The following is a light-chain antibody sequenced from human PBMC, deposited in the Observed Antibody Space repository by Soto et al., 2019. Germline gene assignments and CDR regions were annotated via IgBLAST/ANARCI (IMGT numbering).Light chain of an antibody. Sequence: MTQSPATLSLSPGASATLSCRASQSIRSNLAWYQQSPGQAPRLLISGASSRATGMPARFNGSGSGTEFTLTISSLQSEDVAIYFCQQYNNWPYTFGQGTRLEIK. CDR2: GAS. CDR3: QQYNNWPYT. V-gene: IGKV3-15*01. J-gene: IGKJ5*01. CDR1: QSIRSN.